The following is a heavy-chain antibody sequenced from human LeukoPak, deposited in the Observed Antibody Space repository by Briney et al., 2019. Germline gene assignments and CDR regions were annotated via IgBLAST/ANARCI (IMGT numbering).Heavy chain of an antibody. D-gene: IGHD2-15*01. J-gene: IGHJ6*02. CDR2: ISGSGGST. V-gene: IGHV3-23*01. CDR3: ARSRSGAHYYYYGMDV. Sequence: GGSLRLSCAASGFTFSSYAMSWVRQAPGKGLEWVSAISGSGGSTYYADSVKGRFTISRDNSKNTLYLQMNSLRAEDTAVYYCARSRSGAHYYYYGMDVWGQGTTVTVSS. CDR1: GFTFSSYA.